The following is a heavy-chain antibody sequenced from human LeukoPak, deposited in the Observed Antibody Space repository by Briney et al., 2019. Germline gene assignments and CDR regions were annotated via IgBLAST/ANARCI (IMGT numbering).Heavy chain of an antibody. CDR3: ARRNYYVSSGYFSGDAFDI. D-gene: IGHD3-22*01. CDR1: GFTFSSYA. J-gene: IGHJ3*02. CDR2: ISSNGGST. V-gene: IGHV3-64*01. Sequence: GGSLTLSCAASGFTFSSYAMHWVRQAPGKGLEFVSAISSNGGSTYYAKSVKGRFTVSRDNSKNTLSLQMGSLRAEDMAVYYCARRNYYVSSGYFSGDAFDIWGQGTVVTVPS.